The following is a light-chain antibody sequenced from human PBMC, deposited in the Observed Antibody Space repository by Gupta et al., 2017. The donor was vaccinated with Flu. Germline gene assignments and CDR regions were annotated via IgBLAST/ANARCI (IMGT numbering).Light chain of an antibody. V-gene: IGLV1-40*01. CDR3: QSYYSSLSSRV. Sequence: SNIGADYYVHWYQFLPGTAPKLLIYGNTNRPSGVPDRFSVSKSCTSASLAITGLQSEDEADYYCQSYYSSLSSRVFGGGTKLTVL. CDR2: GNT. CDR1: SNIGADYY. J-gene: IGLJ3*02.